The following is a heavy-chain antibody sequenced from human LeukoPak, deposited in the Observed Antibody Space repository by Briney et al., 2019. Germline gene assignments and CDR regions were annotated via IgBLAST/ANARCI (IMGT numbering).Heavy chain of an antibody. J-gene: IGHJ4*02. V-gene: IGHV3-30*02. CDR2: IRYDGSDK. CDR3: AKDGSGSLYYFDY. Sequence: GGSLRLSCAASGFTFSRYGMHWVRQAPGKGLEWVAFIRYDGSDKYYADSVKGRFTISRDNSKNTLYLQMSSPRAEDTAVYYCAKDGSGSLYYFDYWGQGTLVTVSS. CDR1: GFTFSRYG. D-gene: IGHD3-10*01.